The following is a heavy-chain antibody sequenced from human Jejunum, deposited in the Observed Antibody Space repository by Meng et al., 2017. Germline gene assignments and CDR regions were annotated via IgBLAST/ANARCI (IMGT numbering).Heavy chain of an antibody. Sequence: KLQESGPGLGNPSGPRSLACAVSGAPTSDNNWWSRVRQAPGKGLEWMGEIHHTGNINYNPSLKSRVTMSLDKPKNQFSLEVTSVTAADTAVYYCARDLLGPAIAATGWFDPWGQGTLVTVSS. V-gene: IGHV4-4*02. D-gene: IGHD6-13*01. CDR3: ARDLLGPAIAATGWFDP. CDR2: IHHTGNI. J-gene: IGHJ5*02. CDR1: GAPTSDNNW.